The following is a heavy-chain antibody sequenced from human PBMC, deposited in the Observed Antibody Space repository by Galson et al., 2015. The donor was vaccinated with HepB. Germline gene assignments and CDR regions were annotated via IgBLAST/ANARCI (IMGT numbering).Heavy chain of an antibody. V-gene: IGHV3-9*01. CDR3: AKGVVKDSGYDYPDY. J-gene: IGHJ4*02. D-gene: IGHD5-12*01. Sequence: SLRLSCAASGFTFDDYAMHWVRQAPGKGLEWVSAISWNSGGVGYADSVKGRFTISRDNAKKSLYLQMNSLRAEDTAFYYCAKGVVKDSGYDYPDYWGQGTLVTVSS. CDR1: GFTFDDYA. CDR2: ISWNSGGV.